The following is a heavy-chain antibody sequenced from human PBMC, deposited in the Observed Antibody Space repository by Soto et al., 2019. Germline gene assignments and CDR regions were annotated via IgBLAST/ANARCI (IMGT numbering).Heavy chain of an antibody. Sequence: GGSLRLSCAASGFTFSSYGMHWVRQAPGKGLEWVAVISYDGSNTDYAQTVQGRITMTTDTSTTTAYMELRNLRSDDTAVYYCARVRGTTIDYWGQGTQVTVSS. V-gene: IGHV3-30*03. CDR2: ISYDGSNT. CDR3: ARVRGTTIDY. J-gene: IGHJ4*02. CDR1: GFTFSSYG.